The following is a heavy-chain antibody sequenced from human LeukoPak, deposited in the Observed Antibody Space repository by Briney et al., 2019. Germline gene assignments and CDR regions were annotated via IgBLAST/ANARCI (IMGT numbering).Heavy chain of an antibody. Sequence: GGSLRLSCAASGFTFDDYAMHWVRQAPGKGLEWVSGISWNSGSIGYADSAKGRFTISRDNAKNSLYLQMNSLRAEDTALYYCAKDLGSSSGLGFSYWGQGTLVTVSS. V-gene: IGHV3-9*01. CDR3: AKDLGSSSGLGFSY. J-gene: IGHJ4*02. D-gene: IGHD6-6*01. CDR2: ISWNSGSI. CDR1: GFTFDDYA.